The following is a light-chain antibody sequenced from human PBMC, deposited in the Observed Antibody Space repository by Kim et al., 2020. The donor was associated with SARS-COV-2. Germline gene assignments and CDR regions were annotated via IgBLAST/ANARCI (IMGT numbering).Light chain of an antibody. CDR1: QSINTW. CDR2: KAS. V-gene: IGKV1-5*03. CDR3: QHYNSYPWT. Sequence: SASVGDRVTITCRASQSINTWLAWYQQKPGKAPKLLIYKASTLESGVPSTFSGSGSGTEFTLTISSLQPDDFATYYCQHYNSYPWTFGQGTKVDIK. J-gene: IGKJ1*01.